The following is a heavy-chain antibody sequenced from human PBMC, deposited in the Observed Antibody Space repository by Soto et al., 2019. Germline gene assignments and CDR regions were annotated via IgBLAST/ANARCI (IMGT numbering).Heavy chain of an antibody. D-gene: IGHD3-22*01. Sequence: QVQLVESGGGLVKTGGSLRLSCVASGITFSDYHMSWFRQAPGKGLEWVAYISSGRSYTNYADSVKGRFTISRDNARNSLYLQMNSLIAEDTATYYCARGNRMLVVVTNYYYYGMDVWGQGTTVTVSS. J-gene: IGHJ6*02. CDR2: ISSGRSYT. CDR3: ARGNRMLVVVTNYYYYGMDV. V-gene: IGHV3-11*05. CDR1: GITFSDYH.